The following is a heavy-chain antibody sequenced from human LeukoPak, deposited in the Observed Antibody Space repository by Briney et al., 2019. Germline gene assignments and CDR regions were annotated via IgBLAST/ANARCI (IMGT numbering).Heavy chain of an antibody. V-gene: IGHV4-59*08. D-gene: IGHD2-15*01. CDR1: GGSISTYY. CDR2: IYYSGST. J-gene: IGHJ3*02. CDR3: ARMVIRAYCSGGSCYEHAFDI. Sequence: PSETLSLTCTVSGGSISTYYWSWLRQPPGKGLEWIGYIYYSGSTNYNPSLKSRVTISVDTSKNQFSLKLSSVTAADTAVYYCARMVIRAYCSGGSCYEHAFDIWGQGTMVTVSS.